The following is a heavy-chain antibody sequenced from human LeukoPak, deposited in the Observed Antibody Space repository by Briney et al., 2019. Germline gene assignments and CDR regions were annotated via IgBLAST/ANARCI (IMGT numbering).Heavy chain of an antibody. CDR1: GFTVSNNF. CDR3: ARVVDSTRAFHV. CDR2: ISGGGGT. V-gene: IGHV3-66*01. D-gene: IGHD2-21*01. Sequence: GGTLRLSCAASGFTVSNNFMSWVRQAPGQGLEWVSLISGGGGTYYAASVKGRFTISRGNSENSLYLQMNSLRPEDTAAYYCARVVDSTRAFHVWGQGTMVTVSS. J-gene: IGHJ3*01.